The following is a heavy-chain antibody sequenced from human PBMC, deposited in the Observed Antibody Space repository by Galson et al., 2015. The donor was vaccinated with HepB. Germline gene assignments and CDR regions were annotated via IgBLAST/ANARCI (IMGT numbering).Heavy chain of an antibody. V-gene: IGHV3-11*05. J-gene: IGHJ4*02. CDR2: ISSSSDFT. Sequence: SLRLSCAASGFTFSDDYMSWIRQAPGEGLDWISYISSSSDFTNYADSVRGRFTISRDNAKNSLYLQMNSLRVEDTAVYYCARARGSGPAAYFDYWGQGILVTVSS. CDR1: GFTFSDDY. CDR3: ARARGSGPAAYFDY. D-gene: IGHD6-19*01.